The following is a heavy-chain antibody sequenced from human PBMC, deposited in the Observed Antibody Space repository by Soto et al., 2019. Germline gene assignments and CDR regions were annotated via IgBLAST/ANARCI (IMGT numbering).Heavy chain of an antibody. CDR1: GFTFNNHA. CDR3: ARDRLGFGDLDS. CDR2: VSSGGGAT. D-gene: IGHD3-10*01. V-gene: IGHV3-23*04. Sequence: EVHLAESGGRLVQPGGSLRLSCAASGFTFNNHAMTWVRQAPGKGLEWVATVSSGGGATYYADSVKGRFTVSRANSKNTVSLHMASLRADDTARYYCARDRLGFGDLDSWGPGTLLTVSS. J-gene: IGHJ4*02.